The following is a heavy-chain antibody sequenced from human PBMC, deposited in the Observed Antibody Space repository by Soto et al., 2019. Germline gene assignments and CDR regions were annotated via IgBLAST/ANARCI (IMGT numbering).Heavy chain of an antibody. V-gene: IGHV1-69*13. CDR3: ARDLRSSSHAFDI. J-gene: IGHJ3*02. CDR1: GGTFSSYA. D-gene: IGHD6-13*01. Sequence: SVKVSCKASGGTFSSYAISWMRQAPGQGLEWMGGIIPIFGTANYAQKFQGRVTITADESTSTAYMELSSLRSEDTAVYYCARDLRSSSHAFDIWGQGTMVTVSS. CDR2: IIPIFGTA.